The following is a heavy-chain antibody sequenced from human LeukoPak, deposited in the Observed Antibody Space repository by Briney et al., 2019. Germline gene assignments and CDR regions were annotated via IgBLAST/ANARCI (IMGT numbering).Heavy chain of an antibody. V-gene: IGHV3-30*02. CDR2: IKQDGSNK. Sequence: GGSLRLSCAASGFTFSSYSMNWVRQAPGKGLEWVANIKQDGSNKYYADSVKGRFTISRDNSKNTLYLQMNSLRAEDTAVYYCATAYTPYCSGGSCYYDYWGQGTLVTVSS. D-gene: IGHD2-15*01. CDR3: ATAYTPYCSGGSCYYDY. CDR1: GFTFSSYS. J-gene: IGHJ4*02.